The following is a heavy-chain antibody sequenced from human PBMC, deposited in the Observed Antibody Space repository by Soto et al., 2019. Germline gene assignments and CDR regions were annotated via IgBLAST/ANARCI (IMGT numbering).Heavy chain of an antibody. CDR1: GDSVSSKSAA. J-gene: IGHJ5*02. CDR3: TRALSGSYDH. Sequence: SQTLSLTCAISGDSVSSKSAAWNWIRQPPSRGLEWLGRTYYRSKWSTDYAISVKSRIAINPDTSNNHFSLQLKSVTPEDTAVYYCTRALSGSYDHCGQGTLVTVSS. CDR2: TYYRSKWST. D-gene: IGHD1-26*01. V-gene: IGHV6-1*01.